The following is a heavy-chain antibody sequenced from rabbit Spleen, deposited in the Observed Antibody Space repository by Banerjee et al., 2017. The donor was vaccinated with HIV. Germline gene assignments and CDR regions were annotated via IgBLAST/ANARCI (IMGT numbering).Heavy chain of an antibody. CDR2: INIVTGKS. D-gene: IGHD2-1*01. Sequence: EQLEESGGGLVQPEGSLTLTCKASGVSLHDKDVMCWVRQAPGKGLEWIACINIVTGKSVYARWAKGRFTMSRTSSTTVTLQMTSLTAADTATYFCARTLGTGHGDFYFKLWGPGTLVTVS. CDR1: GVSLHDKDV. CDR3: ARTLGTGHGDFYFKL. V-gene: IGHV1S45*01. J-gene: IGHJ4*01.